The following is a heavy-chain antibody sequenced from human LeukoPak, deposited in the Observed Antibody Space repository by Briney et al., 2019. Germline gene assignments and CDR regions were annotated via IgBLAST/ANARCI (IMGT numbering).Heavy chain of an antibody. Sequence: GGSLRLSCAASGFSFDDYSMHWVRQPPGKGLEWVSLVGWDGGSVYYADSVRGRFTISRDNRKDSLFLQMKSLKSDDSGLYFCARDRGGNSAGFDSWGQGTLVTVSS. CDR2: VGWDGGSV. CDR1: GFSFDDYS. D-gene: IGHD5-12*01. CDR3: ARDRGGNSAGFDS. J-gene: IGHJ4*02. V-gene: IGHV3-43*01.